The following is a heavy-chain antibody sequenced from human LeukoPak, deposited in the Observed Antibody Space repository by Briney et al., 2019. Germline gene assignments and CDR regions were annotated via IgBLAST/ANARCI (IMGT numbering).Heavy chain of an antibody. CDR2: INSAGIST. Sequence: GGSLRLSCTASGFTFSSYWMHWVRQAPGKGLVWVSRINSAGISTNYADSVKGRFTISRDNDKNTLYLQMNSLRAEDTAIYYCARDIAAAVDYWGQGTLVTVSS. CDR1: GFTFSSYW. D-gene: IGHD6-13*01. CDR3: ARDIAAAVDY. J-gene: IGHJ4*02. V-gene: IGHV3-74*01.